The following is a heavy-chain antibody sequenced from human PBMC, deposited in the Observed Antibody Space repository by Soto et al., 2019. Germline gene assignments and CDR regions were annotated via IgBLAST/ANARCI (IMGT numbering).Heavy chain of an antibody. CDR1: GGSVSSSSYY. J-gene: IGHJ4*02. V-gene: IGHV4-39*01. CDR2: VYYSGST. CDR3: GSLEGMATISYYFDY. D-gene: IGHD1-1*01. Sequence: SETLSLTCTVSGGSVSSSSYYWGWVRQPPGKGLEWIGSVYYSGSTYYNPSLESRVTISVDKSKNQFSLKLMSLSATDTAVYYCGSLEGMATISYYFDYWGQGALVTVSS.